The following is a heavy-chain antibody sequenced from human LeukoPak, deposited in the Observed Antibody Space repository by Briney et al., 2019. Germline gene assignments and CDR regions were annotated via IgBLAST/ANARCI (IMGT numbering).Heavy chain of an antibody. D-gene: IGHD3-22*01. CDR3: AKASGVIVVVSPEDY. CDR2: ISGSGGST. Sequence: PGGSLRLSCAASGFTFSSYAVSWVRQAPGKGLEWVSSISGSGGSTYSADSVKGRFTISRDNSKNTLYLQMNSLRAEDTAVYYCAKASGVIVVVSPEDYWGQGTLVTVSS. CDR1: GFTFSSYA. V-gene: IGHV3-23*01. J-gene: IGHJ4*02.